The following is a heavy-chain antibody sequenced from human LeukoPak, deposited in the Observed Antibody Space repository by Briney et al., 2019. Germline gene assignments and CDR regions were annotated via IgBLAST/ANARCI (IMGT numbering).Heavy chain of an antibody. J-gene: IGHJ4*02. D-gene: IGHD1-26*01. Sequence: PSETLSLTCAVSGGSISSTNWWNWVRQPPGKGLEWIGEIYHSGSTNYNPSLKSRVTISVDKSKNQFSLKVSSVTAADTAVYYCARDKVGAPSFDYWGQGTLVTVSS. CDR2: IYHSGST. V-gene: IGHV4-4*02. CDR1: GGSISSTNW. CDR3: ARDKVGAPSFDY.